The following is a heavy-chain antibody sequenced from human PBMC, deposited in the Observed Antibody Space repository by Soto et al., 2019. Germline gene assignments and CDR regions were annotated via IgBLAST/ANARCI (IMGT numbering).Heavy chain of an antibody. CDR3: ASTYDSSGYLDY. D-gene: IGHD3-22*01. CDR1: GGSVSSDSYC. CDR2: IYYSGST. Sequence: SETLSLTCSVSGGSVSSDSYCWSWIRQHPGAGLEWIGYIYYSGSTYYNPSLKSRVTIPVDTSKNQFSLKLSSVTAADTAVYYCASTYDSSGYLDYWGQGTLVTVSS. V-gene: IGHV4-31*02. J-gene: IGHJ4*02.